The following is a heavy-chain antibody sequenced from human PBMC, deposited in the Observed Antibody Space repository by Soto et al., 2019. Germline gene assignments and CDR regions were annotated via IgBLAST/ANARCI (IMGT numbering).Heavy chain of an antibody. CDR3: ARVDYYGSGSYSTFDY. V-gene: IGHV4-30-4*01. CDR1: GGSISSGDYY. J-gene: IGHJ4*02. CDR2: IYYSGST. D-gene: IGHD3-10*01. Sequence: PSETLSLTCTVSGGSISSGDYYRSWFRQPPGKGLEWIGYIYYSGSTYYNPSLKSRVTISVDTSKNQFSLKLSSVTAADTAVYYCARVDYYGSGSYSTFDYWGQGTLVIVS.